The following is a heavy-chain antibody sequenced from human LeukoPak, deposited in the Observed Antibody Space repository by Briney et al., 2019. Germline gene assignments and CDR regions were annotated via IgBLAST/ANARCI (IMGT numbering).Heavy chain of an antibody. CDR2: IDSDGSIT. Sequence: TGWSLRLSCVASGFTFKNYWMHWVRQAPGKGLVWVSRIDSDGSITIYADSVKGRFTISRDNAKDTLFLQMNSLRADDTAVYYCARGRAGCYFDYWGQGTLVTVSS. J-gene: IGHJ4*02. D-gene: IGHD6-19*01. V-gene: IGHV3-74*01. CDR1: GFTFKNYW. CDR3: ARGRAGCYFDY.